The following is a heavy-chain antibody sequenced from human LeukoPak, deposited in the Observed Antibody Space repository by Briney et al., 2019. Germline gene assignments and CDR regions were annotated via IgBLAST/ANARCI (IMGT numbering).Heavy chain of an antibody. J-gene: IGHJ3*02. CDR1: GGSISSYY. CDR3: ARDRGIAAAGTDDAFDI. D-gene: IGHD6-13*01. V-gene: IGHV4-4*07. CDR2: IYTSGST. Sequence: SETLSLTCTVSGGSISSYYWSWIRQPAGKGLEWIGRIYTSGSTNYNPSLKSRVTMSVDTSKNQFSPKLSSVTAADTGVYYCARDRGIAAAGTDDAFDIWGQGTMVTVSS.